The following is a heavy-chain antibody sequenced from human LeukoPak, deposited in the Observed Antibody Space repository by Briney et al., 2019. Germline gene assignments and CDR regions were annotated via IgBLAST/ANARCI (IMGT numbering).Heavy chain of an antibody. CDR3: ARSYCGGDCYYRRTHAFDI. D-gene: IGHD2-21*02. V-gene: IGHV4-30-2*01. CDR2: IYHSGST. CDR1: GGSISSGGYS. J-gene: IGHJ3*02. Sequence: PSETLSLICAVSGGSISSGGYSWSWIRQPPGKGLEWIGYIYHSGSTYYNPSLKSRVTISVDRSKNQFSLKLSSVTAADTAVYYCARSYCGGDCYYRRTHAFDIWGQGTMVTVSS.